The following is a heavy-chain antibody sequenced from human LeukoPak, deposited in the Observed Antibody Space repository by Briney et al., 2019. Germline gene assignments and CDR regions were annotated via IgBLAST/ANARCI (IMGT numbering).Heavy chain of an antibody. CDR1: GYTFTAYY. CDR2: INPNSGGT. CDR3: ASVGSITARKNYFDY. J-gene: IGHJ4*02. Sequence: ASVKVSCKAAGYTFTAYYIHWVLQAPGQGLEWMGWINPNSGGTNSAQKFQGRVTMTRDSSISTAYMEISRLTSDDTAVYHCASVGSITARKNYFDYWGQGTLVTVSS. D-gene: IGHD6-6*01. V-gene: IGHV1-2*02.